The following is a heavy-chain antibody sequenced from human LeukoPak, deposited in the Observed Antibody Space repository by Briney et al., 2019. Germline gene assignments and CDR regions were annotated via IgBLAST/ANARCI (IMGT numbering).Heavy chain of an antibody. CDR1: RYTFTSYA. CDR3: ARDHPQYYYGSGSYGAYNWFDP. V-gene: IGHV1-3*01. J-gene: IGHJ5*02. CDR2: INAGNGMT. D-gene: IGHD3-10*01. Sequence: ASVKVSCTVSRYTFTSYAMHWVRRAPGQRREWMGWINAGNGMTTYSQKLQGRVTITRDTSASTAYMELSSLRSEDTAVYYCARDHPQYYYGSGSYGAYNWFDPWGQGTLVTVSS.